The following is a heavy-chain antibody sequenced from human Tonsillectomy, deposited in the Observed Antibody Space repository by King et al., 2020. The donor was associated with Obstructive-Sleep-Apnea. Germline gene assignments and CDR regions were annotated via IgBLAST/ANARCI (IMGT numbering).Heavy chain of an antibody. J-gene: IGHJ6*02. CDR3: ARDKGEPLWFGEYGMDV. V-gene: IGHV4-59*01. Sequence: QLQESGPGLVKPSETLSLTCTVSGGSISSYYWSWIRQPPGKGLEWIGYIYYSGSTNYNPSLKSRVTISVDTSKNQFSLKLSSVTAADTAVYYCARDKGEPLWFGEYGMDVWGQGTTVTVSS. D-gene: IGHD3-10*01. CDR1: GGSISSYY. CDR2: IYYSGST.